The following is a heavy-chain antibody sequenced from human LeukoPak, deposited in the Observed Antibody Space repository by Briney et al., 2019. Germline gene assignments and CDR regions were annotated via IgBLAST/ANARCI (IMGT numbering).Heavy chain of an antibody. CDR2: IGDAGT. CDR1: GFTFNDFA. V-gene: IGHV3-23*01. CDR3: AKNLGPFDV. J-gene: IGHJ3*01. D-gene: IGHD3-16*01. Sequence: GGSLRLSCAASGFTFNDFAMTWVRQAPGKGLEWVSSIGDAGTCYADSVKGRFTISRDNPKNMLYLQLNSLRAGDTAMYYCAKNLGPFDVRGQGTMVTVSS.